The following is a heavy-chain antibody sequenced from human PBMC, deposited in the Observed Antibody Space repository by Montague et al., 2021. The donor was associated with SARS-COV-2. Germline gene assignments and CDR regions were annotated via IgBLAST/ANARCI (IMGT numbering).Heavy chain of an antibody. Sequence: PALVKPTQTLTLTCTFSGFSLSTRAVGVGWIRQPPGKALEWLALIYWDDDKRYSPSLKRRLTITKDTSKNQVVLTMTNMDPVDTATYYCARRNTSFAEPYFDSWGQGTLVTVSS. CDR3: ARRNTSFAEPYFDS. CDR2: IYWDDDK. CDR1: GFSLSTRAVG. J-gene: IGHJ4*02. D-gene: IGHD3-16*02. V-gene: IGHV2-5*02.